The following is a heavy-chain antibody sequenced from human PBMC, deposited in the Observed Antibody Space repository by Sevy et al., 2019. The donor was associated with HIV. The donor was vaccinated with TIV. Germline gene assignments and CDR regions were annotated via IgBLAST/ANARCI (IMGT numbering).Heavy chain of an antibody. Sequence: GGSLRLSCAASGFTFSNFAMNWVRQAPGKGLEWVSAISGSGETTYYADSVKGRFTISRDNSKNTLYLQMNSLRAEDTAVYYCAKDPTLFGVIYFDYWGQGTLVTVSS. CDR2: ISGSGETT. V-gene: IGHV3-23*01. D-gene: IGHD3-3*01. CDR1: GFTFSNFA. J-gene: IGHJ4*02. CDR3: AKDPTLFGVIYFDY.